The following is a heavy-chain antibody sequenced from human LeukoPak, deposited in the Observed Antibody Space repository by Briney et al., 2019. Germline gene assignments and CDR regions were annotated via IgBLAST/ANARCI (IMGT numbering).Heavy chain of an antibody. CDR2: IGSAGNDI. D-gene: IGHD1-14*01. Sequence: GGSLRLSCVASGFTFRTYEMNWVRQAPGKGMEWISYIGSAGNDIYYADSVKGRFTISRDNAKTSLYLQMSSLRAEDTAVYYCARDARFSPGVYFDSWGQETLVTVSS. V-gene: IGHV3-48*03. J-gene: IGHJ4*02. CDR1: GFTFRTYE. CDR3: ARDARFSPGVYFDS.